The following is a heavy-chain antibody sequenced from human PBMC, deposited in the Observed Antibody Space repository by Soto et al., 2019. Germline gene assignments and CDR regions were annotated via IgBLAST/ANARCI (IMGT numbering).Heavy chain of an antibody. CDR3: VKALYGGADY. CDR2: ISGNGGTT. Sequence: EVQLLESGGGLVQPGGSLRVSCAASGFTFSTYALGWVRQAPGKGLEWVSAISGNGGTTYYSDSVKGRFSISRDNSKNTLYLQMNSLRAEDTAVYYCVKALYGGADYWGQETLVTVSS. CDR1: GFTFSTYA. J-gene: IGHJ4*02. V-gene: IGHV3-23*01. D-gene: IGHD4-17*01.